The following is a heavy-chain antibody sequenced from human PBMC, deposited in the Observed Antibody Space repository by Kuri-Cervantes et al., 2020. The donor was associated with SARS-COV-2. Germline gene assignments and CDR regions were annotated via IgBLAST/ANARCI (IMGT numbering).Heavy chain of an antibody. CDR3: ARVRGGGRAAAGLDY. Sequence: GGSLRLSCAASGFTFSSYWMSWVRQAPGKGLEWVANIKQDGSEKYYVDSVKGRFTISRDNAKNSLYLQMNSLRAEDTAVYYCARVRGGGRAAAGLDYWGQGNPGHRLL. J-gene: IGHJ4*02. D-gene: IGHD6-13*01. V-gene: IGHV3-7*01. CDR2: IKQDGSEK. CDR1: GFTFSSYW.